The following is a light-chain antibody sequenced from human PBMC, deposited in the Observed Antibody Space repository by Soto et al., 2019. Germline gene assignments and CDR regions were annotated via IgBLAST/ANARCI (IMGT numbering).Light chain of an antibody. Sequence: QSVLTQPASVSGSPGQSITISCTGASSDVGTYNLVSWYRQYPGKAPQLLIYEVSKLASGVSNRFSGSKSGNTASLTISGLQAEDEADYFCCSYAGSTTFVLFGGGTKVNVL. CDR2: EVS. CDR1: SSDVGTYNL. J-gene: IGLJ2*01. CDR3: CSYAGSTTFVL. V-gene: IGLV2-23*02.